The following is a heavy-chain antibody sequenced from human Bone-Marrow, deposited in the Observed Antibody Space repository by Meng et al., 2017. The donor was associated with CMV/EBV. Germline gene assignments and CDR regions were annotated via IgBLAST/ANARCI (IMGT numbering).Heavy chain of an antibody. V-gene: IGHV1-8*01. Sequence: ASVKVSCKASGYTFTSYDINWVRQATGQGLEWMGWMNPNSGNTGYAQKFQGRVTMTTDTSTSTAYMELRSLRSDDTAVYYCARPADDSSGSYYYYGMDVWGQGTTVTVSS. CDR2: MNPNSGNT. J-gene: IGHJ6*02. CDR3: ARPADDSSGSYYYYGMDV. D-gene: IGHD3-22*01. CDR1: GYTFTSYD.